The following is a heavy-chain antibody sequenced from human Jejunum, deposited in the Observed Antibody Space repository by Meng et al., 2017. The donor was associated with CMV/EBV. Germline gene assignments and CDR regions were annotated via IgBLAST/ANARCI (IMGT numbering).Heavy chain of an antibody. CDR2: ISDDGSNE. CDR1: GFTFSAHA. Sequence: QVQLVESGGGVVQPGRSLRLSCTASGFTFSAHAMHWVRQAPGKGLEWVAVISDDGSNEYYADSVKGRFTISRDNSKNTLYLQMNSLRAADTAVYYCARQPGSLAHWGQGPLGTVDS. CDR3: ARQPGSLAH. J-gene: IGHJ4*02. V-gene: IGHV3-30-3*01.